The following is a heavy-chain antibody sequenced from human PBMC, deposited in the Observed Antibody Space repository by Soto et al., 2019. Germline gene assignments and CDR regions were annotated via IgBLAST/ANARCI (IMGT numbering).Heavy chain of an antibody. D-gene: IGHD6-6*01. CDR3: AKDRESYTSSSYFFDY. Sequence: QVQLVESGGGVVQPGRSLRLSCEASGFTFSSYGMHWVRQAPGKGLECVAVISYDGSHKYYADSVKGRFTISRDNSKNTLYLQMNSLRAEDTAVYYCAKDRESYTSSSYFFDYWGQGTLVTVSS. CDR1: GFTFSSYG. V-gene: IGHV3-30*18. CDR2: ISYDGSHK. J-gene: IGHJ4*02.